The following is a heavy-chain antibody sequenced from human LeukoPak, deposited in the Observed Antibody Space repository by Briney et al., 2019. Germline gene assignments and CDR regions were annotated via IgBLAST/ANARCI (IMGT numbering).Heavy chain of an antibody. D-gene: IGHD4-17*01. CDR2: MNPNSGNT. V-gene: IGHV1-8*01. Sequence: ASVKVSCKASGYTFTSYDINWVRQATGQGLEWMGWMNPNSGNTGYAQKFQGRVTMTRNTSISTAYMKLSSLRSEDTAVYYCARDDYGDYDYYYYYGMDVWGQGTTVTVSS. J-gene: IGHJ6*02. CDR3: ARDDYGDYDYYYYYGMDV. CDR1: GYTFTSYD.